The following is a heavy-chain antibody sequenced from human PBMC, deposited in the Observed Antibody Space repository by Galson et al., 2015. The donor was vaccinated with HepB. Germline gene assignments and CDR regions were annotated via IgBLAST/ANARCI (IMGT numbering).Heavy chain of an antibody. J-gene: IGHJ4*02. D-gene: IGHD2-21*02. V-gene: IGHV1-69*04. CDR1: GGTFSSYA. Sequence: SVKVSCKASGGTFSSYAISWVRQAPGQGLEWMGRIIPILGIANYAQKFQGRVTITADKSTNTAYMELSSLRSEDTAVYYCARGVAVTATPSDYWGQGTLVTVSS. CDR3: ARGVAVTATPSDY. CDR2: IIPILGIA.